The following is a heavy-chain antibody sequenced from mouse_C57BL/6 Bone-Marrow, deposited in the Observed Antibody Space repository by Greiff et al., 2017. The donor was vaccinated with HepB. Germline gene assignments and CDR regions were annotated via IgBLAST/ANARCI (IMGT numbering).Heavy chain of an antibody. Sequence: EVQLQQSVAELVRPGASVKLSCTASGFNIKNTYMHWVKQRPEQGLEWIGRIDPANGNTKYAPKFQGKATITADTSSNTAYLQLSSLTSEDTAIYYCARGFHYYGSSPYYFDYWGQGTTLTVSS. CDR2: IDPANGNT. D-gene: IGHD1-1*01. CDR1: GFNIKNTY. J-gene: IGHJ2*01. CDR3: ARGFHYYGSSPYYFDY. V-gene: IGHV14-3*01.